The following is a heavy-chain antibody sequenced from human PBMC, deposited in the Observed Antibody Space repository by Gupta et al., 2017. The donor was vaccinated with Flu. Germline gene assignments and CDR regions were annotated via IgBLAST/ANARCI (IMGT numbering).Heavy chain of an antibody. CDR2: ISGNGQYT. CDR1: GFTFTSYA. D-gene: IGHD3-22*01. J-gene: IGHJ4*02. Sequence: EVHLVESGGDLVQPGGSLRLSCAASGFTFTSYAMNWVRQAPGKGLEWVSSISGNGQYTQDADSAQGRFTTSRDNSKNILYLEMNNLRVDDTAVYFCAKGALSKMIVLANLIDHWGQGTRVTVSS. CDR3: AKGALSKMIVLANLIDH. V-gene: IGHV3-23*04.